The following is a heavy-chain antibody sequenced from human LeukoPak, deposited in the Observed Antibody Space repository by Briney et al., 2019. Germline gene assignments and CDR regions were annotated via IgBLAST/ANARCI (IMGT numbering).Heavy chain of an antibody. J-gene: IGHJ4*02. CDR3: ARQATRPSRFDY. V-gene: IGHV3-53*01. CDR1: GFTVSSNY. Sequence: GGSLRLSCAASGFTVSSNYMSSVRQAPGKGLEWVSVLYSGGSTYYADSVKGRFTVSRDDSKNTLYLQMNSLRAEDTAVYYCARQATRPSRFDYWGQGTLVTVSS. CDR2: LYSGGST.